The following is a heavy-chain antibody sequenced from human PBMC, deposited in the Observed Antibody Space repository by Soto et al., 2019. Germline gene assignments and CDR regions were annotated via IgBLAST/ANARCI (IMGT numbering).Heavy chain of an antibody. V-gene: IGHV4-39*01. CDR1: GVSISSSSYY. J-gene: IGHJ6*02. D-gene: IGHD3-3*01. CDR3: ASTGRHYGFWSGSTYGMDV. Sequence: TLSLTCTVSGVSISSSSYYWGWIRQPPGKGLEWIGSIYYSGSTYYNPSLKSRVTISVDTSKNQFSLKLSSVTAADTAVYYCASTGRHYGFWSGSTYGMDVWGQGTTVTVSS. CDR2: IYYSGST.